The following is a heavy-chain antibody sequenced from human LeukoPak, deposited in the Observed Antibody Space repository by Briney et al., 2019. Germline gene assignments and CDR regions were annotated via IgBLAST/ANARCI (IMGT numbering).Heavy chain of an antibody. J-gene: IGHJ3*02. CDR3: AGSTVTTYQDAFDI. D-gene: IGHD4-17*01. V-gene: IGHV4-39*07. Sequence: SETLSLTCTVSGGSISSSSYYWGWIRQPPGKGLEWLGSIYYSGSTYYNPSLKSRVTISVDTSKNQFSLKLSSVTAADTAVYYCAGSTVTTYQDAFDIWGQGTMVTVSS. CDR2: IYYSGST. CDR1: GGSISSSSYY.